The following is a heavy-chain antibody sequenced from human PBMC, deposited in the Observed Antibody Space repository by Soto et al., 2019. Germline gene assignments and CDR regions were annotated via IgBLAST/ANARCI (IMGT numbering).Heavy chain of an antibody. CDR2: IYYSGST. J-gene: IGHJ4*02. Sequence: SETLSLTCTFSGCSISSYYWSWIRQPPGKGLEWIGYIYYSGSTNYNPSLKSRVAISVDTSKNQFSLKLSSVTAADTAVYYCARDYGYWGQGTLVTVSS. CDR3: ARDYGY. D-gene: IGHD3-10*01. V-gene: IGHV4-59*01. CDR1: GCSISSYY.